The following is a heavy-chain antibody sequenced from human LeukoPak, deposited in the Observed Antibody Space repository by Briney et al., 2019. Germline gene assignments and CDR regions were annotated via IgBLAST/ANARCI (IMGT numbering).Heavy chain of an antibody. CDR3: ARNGGYSYGPFDY. CDR1: GFTFSSYG. Sequence: GRSLRLSCAASGFTFSSYGMHWVRQAPGKGLEWVAVIWYDGSNKYYADSVKGRFTISRDNSKNTLYLQMNSLRAEDTAVYYCARNGGYSYGPFDYWGQGTLVTVSS. J-gene: IGHJ4*02. V-gene: IGHV3-33*01. D-gene: IGHD5-18*01. CDR2: IWYDGSNK.